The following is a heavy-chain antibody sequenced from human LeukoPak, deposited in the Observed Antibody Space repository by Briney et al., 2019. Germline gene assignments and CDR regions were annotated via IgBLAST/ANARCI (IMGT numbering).Heavy chain of an antibody. CDR1: GYTFTGYY. CDR3: ARVGSSGWYVHPTLDY. Sequence: ASVKVSCKASGYTFTGYYMHWVRQAPGQGLEWMAWINPSNGDTNYAQKFQGRVTMTRDTSISTAYMELTRLTSDDTAVYYCARVGSSGWYVHPTLDYWGRGTLVTVSS. V-gene: IGHV1-2*02. D-gene: IGHD6-19*01. CDR2: INPSNGDT. J-gene: IGHJ4*02.